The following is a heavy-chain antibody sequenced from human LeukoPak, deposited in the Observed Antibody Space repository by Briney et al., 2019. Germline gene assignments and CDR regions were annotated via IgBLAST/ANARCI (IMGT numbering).Heavy chain of an antibody. V-gene: IGHV1-69*05. Sequence: ASVKVSCKASGGTFSSYAISWVRQAPGQGLEWMGGIIPIFGTANYAQKFQGRVTITTDESTSTAYMELSSLRPEDTAVYYCARATYYYGSGSYYSASVYYYYYYMDVWGKGTTVTVSS. CDR3: ARATYYYGSGSYYSASVYYYYYYMDV. CDR2: IIPIFGTA. CDR1: GGTFSSYA. J-gene: IGHJ6*03. D-gene: IGHD3-10*01.